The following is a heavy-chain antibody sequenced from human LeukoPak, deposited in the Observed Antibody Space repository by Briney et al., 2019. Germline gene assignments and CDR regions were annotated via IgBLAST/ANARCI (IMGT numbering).Heavy chain of an antibody. CDR3: AREFPMDRNFDY. V-gene: IGHV3-21*01. CDR1: GFTFSSYS. D-gene: IGHD3-10*01. Sequence: GGSLRLSCAASGFTFSSYSMNWVRQAPGKGLEWVSSISSSSSYIYYADSVKGRFTISRDNAKNPLYLQMNSLRAEDTAVYYCAREFPMDRNFDYWGQGTLVTVSS. CDR2: ISSSSSYI. J-gene: IGHJ4*02.